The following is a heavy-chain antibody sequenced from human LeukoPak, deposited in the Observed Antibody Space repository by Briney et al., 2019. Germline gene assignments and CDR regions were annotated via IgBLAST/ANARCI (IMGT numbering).Heavy chain of an antibody. Sequence: GASVKVSCKASGYTFTSYYMHWVRQAPGQGLEWVGIINPSGGSTSYAQKFQGRVTMTRDTSTSTVYMELSSLRSEDTAVYYCARAKGSSGPAHYYYMDVWGKGTTVTISS. J-gene: IGHJ6*03. CDR3: ARAKGSSGPAHYYYMDV. CDR1: GYTFTSYY. D-gene: IGHD6-19*01. CDR2: INPSGGST. V-gene: IGHV1-46*01.